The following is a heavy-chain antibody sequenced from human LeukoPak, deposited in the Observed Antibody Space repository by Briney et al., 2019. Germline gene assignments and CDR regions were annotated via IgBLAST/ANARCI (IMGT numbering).Heavy chain of an antibody. CDR1: GDSVSSNSAA. D-gene: IGHD3-22*01. CDR2: TYYRSKWYN. J-gene: IGHJ4*02. V-gene: IGHV6-1*01. Sequence: SQTLSLTCAISGDSVSSNSAAWNWIRQSPSRGLEWLGGTYYRSKWYNDYAVSVKSRITINPDTSKNQFSLQLNSVTPEDTAVYYCARVGFYDSSGYLHYYFDYWGQGTLVTVSP. CDR3: ARVGFYDSSGYLHYYFDY.